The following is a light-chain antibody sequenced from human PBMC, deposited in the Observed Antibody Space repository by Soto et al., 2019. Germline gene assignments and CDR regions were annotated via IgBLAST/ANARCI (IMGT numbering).Light chain of an antibody. Sequence: QAVVTQPPSASGPPGQRVTISCSGSNSNIGSNTVNWYHQLPGTAPKLLIYSNDQRPSGVPDRFSGSKSGTSPSLAISGLQSEDEADFYCAAWDDSLSGVVFGGGTKLTVL. V-gene: IGLV1-44*01. CDR3: AAWDDSLSGVV. CDR2: SND. CDR1: NSNIGSNT. J-gene: IGLJ2*01.